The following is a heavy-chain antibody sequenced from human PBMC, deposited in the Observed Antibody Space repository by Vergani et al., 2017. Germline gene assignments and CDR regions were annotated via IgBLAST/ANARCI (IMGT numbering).Heavy chain of an antibody. CDR3: AKYYNLMGALDY. CDR1: GFTFNTYA. V-gene: IGHV3-23*01. D-gene: IGHD2/OR15-2a*01. J-gene: IGHJ4*02. CDR2: ISYNGGRT. Sequence: LLESGGGLVQPGGSLRLSCAASGFTFNTYAMSWVRQAPGKGLKWVSTISYNGGRTYYADSVTGRFTISRDNSKDTLFLQLKNLRAEDTAVYYCAKYYNLMGALDYWGRGTLVAVSS.